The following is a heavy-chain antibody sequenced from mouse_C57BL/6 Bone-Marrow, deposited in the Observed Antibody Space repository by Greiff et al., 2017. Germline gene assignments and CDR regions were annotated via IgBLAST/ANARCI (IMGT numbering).Heavy chain of an antibody. D-gene: IGHD2-5*01. V-gene: IGHV1-53*01. CDR3: AREGPVAYYSNGAWFAY. Sequence: QVQLQQPGTELVKPGASVKLSCKASGYTFTSYWMPWVKQRPGQGLEWIGNINPSNGGTNYNEKFKSKATLTVDKSSSTAYMQLSSLTSEDSAVXYCAREGPVAYYSNGAWFAYWGQGTLVTVSA. CDR1: GYTFTSYW. J-gene: IGHJ3*01. CDR2: INPSNGGT.